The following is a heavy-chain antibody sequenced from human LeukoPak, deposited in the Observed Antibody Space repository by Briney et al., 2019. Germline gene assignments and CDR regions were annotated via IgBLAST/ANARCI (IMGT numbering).Heavy chain of an antibody. V-gene: IGHV4-59*01. Sequence: SETLSLTCTVSGGSTSSYYWSWIRQPPGKGLEWMGYIYYSGSTNYNPSLKSRVTISVDTSKNQFSLKLSYVTAADTAVYYCARPHGYCSGGSCPPGYWYCDLWGRGTLVTVSS. CDR3: ARPHGYCSGGSCPPGYWYCDL. CDR2: IYYSGST. D-gene: IGHD2-15*01. CDR1: GGSTSSYY. J-gene: IGHJ2*01.